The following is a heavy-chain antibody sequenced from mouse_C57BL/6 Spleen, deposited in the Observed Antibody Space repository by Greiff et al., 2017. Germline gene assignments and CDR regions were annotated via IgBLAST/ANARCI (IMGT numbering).Heavy chain of an antibody. V-gene: IGHV1-39*01. CDR2: INPNYGTT. J-gene: IGHJ2*01. CDR3: TRSKGDHGSTLGC. Sequence: VQLKQPGPELVKPGASVKISCKASGYSFTDYNMNWVKQSHGKSLEWIGVINPNYGTTSYNQKFKGKATLTVDQSSSTAYMQLNILTSEGAAVYYCTRSKGDHGSTLGCGGRGTTLTVTS. CDR1: GYSFTDYN. D-gene: IGHD1-1*01.